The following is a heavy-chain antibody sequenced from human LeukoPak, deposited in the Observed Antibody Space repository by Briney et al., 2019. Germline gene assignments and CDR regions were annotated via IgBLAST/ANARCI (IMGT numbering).Heavy chain of an antibody. V-gene: IGHV3-30*18. Sequence: GGSLRLSCAASGFTFSSYGMHWVRQAPGKGLEWVAVISYDGSNKYYADSVKGRFTISRDNSKNTLYLQMNSLRAEDTAVYYCAKDRPLAVVVAAVGPVDYWGQGTLVTVSS. J-gene: IGHJ4*02. CDR1: GFTFSSYG. CDR3: AKDRPLAVVVAAVGPVDY. D-gene: IGHD2-15*01. CDR2: ISYDGSNK.